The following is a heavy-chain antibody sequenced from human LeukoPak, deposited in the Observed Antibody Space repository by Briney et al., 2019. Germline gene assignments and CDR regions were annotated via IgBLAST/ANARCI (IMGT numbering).Heavy chain of an antibody. Sequence: PSETLSLTCTVSGDSISSYYCSWIRQPPGKGLEWIGYIYYSGSTNYNPSLKSLVTISVDTSKNQFSLKLSSVTAADTAVYYCAGSSSPGWVDYWGQGTLVTVSS. J-gene: IGHJ4*02. CDR1: GDSISSYY. D-gene: IGHD6-13*01. CDR3: AGSSSPGWVDY. CDR2: IYYSGST. V-gene: IGHV4-59*12.